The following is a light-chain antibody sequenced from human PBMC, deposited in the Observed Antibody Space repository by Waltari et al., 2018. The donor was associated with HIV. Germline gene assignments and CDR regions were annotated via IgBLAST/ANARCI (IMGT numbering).Light chain of an antibody. CDR3: SSYAGSINVL. J-gene: IGLJ2*01. Sequence: QSALTQPPSASGSPGQSVTIPCTRTSRDVGGYNYVSWYKQHPGKAPKLLIAEVITRPSGVPDRFSGSKSGNTASLTVSGLQADDEADYYCSSYAGSINVLFGGGTKLAVL. CDR2: EVI. CDR1: SRDVGGYNY. V-gene: IGLV2-8*01.